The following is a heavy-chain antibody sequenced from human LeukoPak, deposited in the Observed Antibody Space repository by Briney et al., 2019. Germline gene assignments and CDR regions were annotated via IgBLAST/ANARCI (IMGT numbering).Heavy chain of an antibody. CDR1: GYTFTSYY. V-gene: IGHV1-46*01. J-gene: IGHJ4*02. Sequence: ASVKVSCKASGYTFTSYYMHWVRQGPGQGLEWRGIINPSGGSTSYAQKFQGRVTMTRDTSTSTVYMELSSLRSEDTAVYYCARERWTYDSSGYYEYWGQGPLVTVSS. CDR2: INPSGGST. CDR3: ARERWTYDSSGYYEY. D-gene: IGHD3-22*01.